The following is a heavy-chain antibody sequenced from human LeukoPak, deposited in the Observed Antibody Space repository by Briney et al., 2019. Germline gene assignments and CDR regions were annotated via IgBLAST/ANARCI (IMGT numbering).Heavy chain of an antibody. J-gene: IGHJ3*02. V-gene: IGHV4-61*08. Sequence: PSETLSLTCTVSGGSISSGDYYWSWIRQPPGKGLEWIGYIYYSGSTNYNPSLKSRVAISVDTSKNQFSLKLSSVTAADTAVYYCAREMATISDEAFDIWGQGTMVTVSS. D-gene: IGHD5-24*01. CDR3: AREMATISDEAFDI. CDR2: IYYSGST. CDR1: GGSISSGDYY.